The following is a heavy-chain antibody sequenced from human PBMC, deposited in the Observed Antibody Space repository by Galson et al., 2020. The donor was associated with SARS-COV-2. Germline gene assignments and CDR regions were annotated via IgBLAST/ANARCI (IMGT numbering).Heavy chain of an antibody. J-gene: IGHJ6*02. Sequence: ASVKVSCKASGYTFTSYGISWVRQAPGQGLEWMGWISAYNGNTNYAQKLQGRVTMTTDTSTSTAYMELRSLRSDDTAVYYCARDGPDYGSGSIYYYYGMDVWGQGTTVTVSS. V-gene: IGHV1-18*04. CDR2: ISAYNGNT. D-gene: IGHD3-10*01. CDR1: GYTFTSYG. CDR3: ARDGPDYGSGSIYYYYGMDV.